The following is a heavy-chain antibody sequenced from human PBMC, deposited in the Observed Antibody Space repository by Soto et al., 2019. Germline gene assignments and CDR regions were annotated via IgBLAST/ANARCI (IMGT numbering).Heavy chain of an antibody. D-gene: IGHD1-7*01. CDR2: IYRTGST. J-gene: IGHJ4*02. CDR3: ASRDPGTSVDY. V-gene: IGHV4-4*02. Sequence: SETLSLTCAVSGGSISSSNWWTWVRQPPGQGLEWIGEIYRTGSTNYNPSLKSRVTISLDKSENQFSLKVTSLTAADTAVYYCASRDPGTSVDYWGQGTLVTVSS. CDR1: GGSISSSNW.